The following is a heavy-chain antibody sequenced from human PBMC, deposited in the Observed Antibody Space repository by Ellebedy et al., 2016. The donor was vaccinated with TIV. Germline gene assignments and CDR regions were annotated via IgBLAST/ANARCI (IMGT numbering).Heavy chain of an antibody. CDR1: GFTFSSYS. CDR2: ISSSSSYI. V-gene: IGHV3-21*01. CDR3: ASHYGSGSYEDY. D-gene: IGHD3-10*01. J-gene: IGHJ4*02. Sequence: GESLKISCAASGFTFSSYSMNWVRQAPGKGLEWFSSISSSSSYIYYADSVKGRFTISRDNAKNSLYLQMNSLRAEDTAVYYCASHYGSGSYEDYWGQGTLVTVSS.